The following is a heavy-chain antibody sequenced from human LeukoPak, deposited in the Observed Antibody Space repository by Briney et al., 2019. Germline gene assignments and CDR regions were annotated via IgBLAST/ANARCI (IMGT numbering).Heavy chain of an antibody. CDR2: ISYDGSNK. D-gene: IGHD6-13*01. CDR3: AKAFEQQLVPGDY. V-gene: IGHV3-30*18. Sequence: GGSLRLSCAAPGFTFSSYGMHWVRQAPGKGLEWVAVISYDGSNKYYADSVKGRFTISRDNSKNTLYLQMNSLRAEDTAVYYCAKAFEQQLVPGDYWGQGTLVTVSS. CDR1: GFTFSSYG. J-gene: IGHJ4*02.